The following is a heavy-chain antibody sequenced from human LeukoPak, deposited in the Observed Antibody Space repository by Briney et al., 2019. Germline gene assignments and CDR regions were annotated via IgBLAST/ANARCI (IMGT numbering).Heavy chain of an antibody. CDR1: GGSISSYY. D-gene: IGHD2-2*01. J-gene: IGHJ5*02. CDR3: ARVGFDIVVVPAATDNWFDP. Sequence: SETLSLTCTVSGGSISSYYWSWIRQPPGKGLEWIGYIYYSGSTNYNPSLESRVTISVDTSKNQFSLKLSSVTAADTAVYYCARVGFDIVVVPAATDNWFDPWGQGTLVTVSS. CDR2: IYYSGST. V-gene: IGHV4-59*01.